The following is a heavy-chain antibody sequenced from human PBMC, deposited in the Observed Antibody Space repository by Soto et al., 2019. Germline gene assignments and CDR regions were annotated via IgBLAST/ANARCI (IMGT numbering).Heavy chain of an antibody. CDR1: GFTFSNFA. J-gene: IGHJ4*03. CDR2: LSGSGTST. V-gene: IGHV3-23*01. CDR3: AKGDCTSTSRLPLSMLV. D-gene: IGHD2-2*01. Sequence: GGSLRLSCGASGFTFSNFAMSWVRQAPGGGLEWVSGLSGSGTSTYYADSVRGRFTISRDNSNTTLYLQMNGLRAEDTAVYYCAKGDCTSTSRLPLSMLVWGQGPLVTVSS.